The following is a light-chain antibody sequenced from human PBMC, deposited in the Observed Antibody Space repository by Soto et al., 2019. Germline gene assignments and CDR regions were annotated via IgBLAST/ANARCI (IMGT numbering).Light chain of an antibody. CDR1: QTISSC. J-gene: IGKJ2*01. CDR3: QQSCSFAYT. V-gene: IGKV1-39*01. Sequence: DLQMTQSPSSLSASVGERLTMTCRASQTISSCLSWYQQKPGKAPKLLINAASTLQSGVPSRFSGSGSGTHFTLTISSLLPEDLATHYCQQSCSFAYTFSQGEKLEI. CDR2: AAS.